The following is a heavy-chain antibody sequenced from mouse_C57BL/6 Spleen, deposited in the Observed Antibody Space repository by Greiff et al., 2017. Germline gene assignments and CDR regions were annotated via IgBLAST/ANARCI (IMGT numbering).Heavy chain of an antibody. J-gene: IGHJ4*01. V-gene: IGHV2-2*01. CDR3: ARGMITTSYYYAMDY. CDR1: GFSLTSYG. CDR2: IWSGGST. D-gene: IGHD2-4*01. Sequence: VQLQQSGPGLVQPSQSLSITCTVSGFSLTSYGVHWVRQSPGKGLEWLGVIWSGGSTAYNAAFISRLSISKDNSKSQVFFKMNSLQADDTAIYYCARGMITTSYYYAMDYWGQGTSVTVSS.